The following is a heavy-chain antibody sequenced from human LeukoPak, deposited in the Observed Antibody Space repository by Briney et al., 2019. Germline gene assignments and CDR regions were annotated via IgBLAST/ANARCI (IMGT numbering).Heavy chain of an antibody. V-gene: IGHV4-39*07. D-gene: IGHD5-18*01. CDR1: GGSISSSPYY. J-gene: IGHJ5*02. Sequence: PSETLSLTCTVSGGSISSSPYYWGWIRQPPGKGLEWIGSSYDSGTTHYNPSLESRVTISVDTSKNQFSLTHASVTAADTAIYYCAKGAGGFSYYNWFDPWGQGTLVTVSS. CDR2: SYDSGTT. CDR3: AKGAGGFSYYNWFDP.